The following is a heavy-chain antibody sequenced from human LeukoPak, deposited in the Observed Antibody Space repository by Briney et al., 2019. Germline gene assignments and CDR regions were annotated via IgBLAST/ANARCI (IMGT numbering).Heavy chain of an antibody. J-gene: IGHJ4*02. CDR3: ARDQTSTVTTGGSSDY. CDR2: INHSGST. D-gene: IGHD4-11*01. Sequence: PSETLSLTCAVYGGSFSGYYWSWIRQPPGKGLEWIGEINHSGSTNYNPSLKSRVTISVDTSKNQFSLKLSSVTAADTAVYYCARDQTSTVTTGGSSDYWGQGTLVTVSS. V-gene: IGHV4-34*01. CDR1: GGSFSGYY.